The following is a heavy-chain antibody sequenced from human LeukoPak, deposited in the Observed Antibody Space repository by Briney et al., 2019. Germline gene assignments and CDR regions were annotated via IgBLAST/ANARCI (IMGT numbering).Heavy chain of an antibody. CDR1: GGSISSGGYY. D-gene: IGHD4-23*01. Sequence: SQTLSLTCTVSGGSISSGGYYWSWIRQPPGKGLEWIGYIYHSGSTNYNPSLKSRVTISVDTSKDQFSLKLSSVTAADTAVYYCARDGGGNGEGYYFDYWGQGTLVTVSS. J-gene: IGHJ4*02. V-gene: IGHV4-61*08. CDR2: IYHSGST. CDR3: ARDGGGNGEGYYFDY.